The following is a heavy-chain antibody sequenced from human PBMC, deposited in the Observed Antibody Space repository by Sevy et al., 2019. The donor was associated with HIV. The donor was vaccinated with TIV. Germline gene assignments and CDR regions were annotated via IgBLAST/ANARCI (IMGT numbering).Heavy chain of an antibody. Sequence: ASVKVSCKASGGTFSSYAISWVRQAPGQGLEWMGGIIPIFGTANYAQKFQGRVTITADESTSTAYMELSSLRSEDTAAYYCARDRDSSGHRDDAFDIWGQGTMVTVSS. V-gene: IGHV1-69*13. CDR1: GGTFSSYA. D-gene: IGHD3-22*01. J-gene: IGHJ3*02. CDR2: IIPIFGTA. CDR3: ARDRDSSGHRDDAFDI.